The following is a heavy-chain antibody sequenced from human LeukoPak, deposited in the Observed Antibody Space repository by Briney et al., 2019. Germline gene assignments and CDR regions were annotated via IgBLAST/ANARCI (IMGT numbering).Heavy chain of an antibody. CDR1: ELPFISYW. D-gene: IGHD2-2*01. V-gene: IGHV3-7*01. CDR2: IKQEGRGK. CDR3: AREDTRYCSSTSCYSDYFDY. Sequence: GGSLKPSLAAPELPFISYWMSWVRRAPGKGLGWVANIKQEGRGKYYVDSVKGRFTISRDNAKNSLYLQMNSLRAEDTAVYYCAREDTRYCSSTSCYSDYFDYWGQGTLVTVSS. J-gene: IGHJ4*02.